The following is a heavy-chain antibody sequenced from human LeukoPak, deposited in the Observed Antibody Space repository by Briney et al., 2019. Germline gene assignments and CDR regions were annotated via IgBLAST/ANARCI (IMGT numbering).Heavy chain of an antibody. CDR1: GGSTSSYY. D-gene: IGHD3-16*02. CDR3: AAMGPVTFGGVIAIDY. V-gene: IGHV4-59*08. Sequence: PSETLSLTCTVSGGSTSSYYWSWIRQPPGKGLEWIGYIYYSGSTNYNPSLKSRVTISVDTSKNQFSLKLSSVTAADTAVYYCAAMGPVTFGGVIAIDYWGQGTLVTVSS. CDR2: IYYSGST. J-gene: IGHJ4*02.